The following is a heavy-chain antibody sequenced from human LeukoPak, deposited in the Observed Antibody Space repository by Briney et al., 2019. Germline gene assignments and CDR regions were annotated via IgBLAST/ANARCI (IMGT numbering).Heavy chain of an antibody. CDR1: GFTFSNYE. CDR2: ISDHGKSR. Sequence: GGSLRLSCVASGFTFSNYEINWVRQTPGKGLEWVSYISDHGKSRNYVDSVKGRFTISRDNAKNSLYLQMNNLRVEDTAIYFCARARIAAPLLDYWGQGALVTVSS. J-gene: IGHJ4*02. V-gene: IGHV3-48*03. D-gene: IGHD6-13*01. CDR3: ARARIAAPLLDY.